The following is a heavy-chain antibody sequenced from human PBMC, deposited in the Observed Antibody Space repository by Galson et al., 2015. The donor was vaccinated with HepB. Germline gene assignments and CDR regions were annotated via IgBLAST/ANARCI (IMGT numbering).Heavy chain of an antibody. Sequence: SVKVSCKASGGSISSSAFSWVRQAPGRGLEWMGEIIPSFGTANFAQKLQGRVAITADESTSTVYMELSSLRSEDTALYYCASGVVGVGGTPFKYWGQGTLVTVSS. CDR1: GGSISSSA. CDR3: ASGVVGVGGTPFKY. CDR2: IIPSFGTA. V-gene: IGHV1-69*13. D-gene: IGHD2-2*01. J-gene: IGHJ4*02.